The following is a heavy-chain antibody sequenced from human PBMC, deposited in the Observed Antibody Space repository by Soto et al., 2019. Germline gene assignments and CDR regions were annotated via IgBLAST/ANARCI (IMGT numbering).Heavy chain of an antibody. CDR1: GFTFSSYS. CDR3: AARHCSGGSCYHFYFEY. V-gene: IGHV3-48*01. J-gene: IGHJ4*02. D-gene: IGHD2-15*01. CDR2: ISSSSSTI. Sequence: GGSLRLSCAASGFTFSSYSMNWVRQAPGKGLEWVSYISSSSSTIYYADSVKGRFTISRDNAKNSLYLQMNSLRAEDTAMYYCAARHCSGGSCYHFYFEYWGQGTLVTVSS.